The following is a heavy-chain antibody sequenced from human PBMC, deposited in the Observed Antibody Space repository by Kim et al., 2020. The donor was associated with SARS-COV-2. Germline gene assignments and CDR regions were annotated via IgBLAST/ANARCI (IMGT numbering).Heavy chain of an antibody. CDR3: ATHYSGYADY. Sequence: SETLSLTCTVSGGSISSSSYYWGWIRQPPGKGLEWIGSIYYSGSTYYNPSLKSRVTISVDTSKNQFSLKLSSVTAADTAVYYCATHYSGYADYWGQGALVTVSS. CDR1: GGSISSSSYY. CDR2: IYYSGST. J-gene: IGHJ4*02. D-gene: IGHD5-12*01. V-gene: IGHV4-39*01.